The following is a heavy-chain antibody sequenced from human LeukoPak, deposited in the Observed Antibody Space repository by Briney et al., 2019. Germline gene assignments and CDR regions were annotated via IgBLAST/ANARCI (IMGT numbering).Heavy chain of an antibody. CDR3: ARGRRYYYDSSGYYSDDAFDI. V-gene: IGHV3-21*01. CDR2: ISSSSSDI. CDR1: GFTFSSYS. D-gene: IGHD3-22*01. Sequence: GGSLRLSCAASGFTFSSYSMNWVRQAPGKGLEWVSSISSSSSDIYYADSVKGRFTISRDNAKNSLYLQMNSLRAEDTAVYYCARGRRYYYDSSGYYSDDAFDIWGQGTIVTVSS. J-gene: IGHJ3*02.